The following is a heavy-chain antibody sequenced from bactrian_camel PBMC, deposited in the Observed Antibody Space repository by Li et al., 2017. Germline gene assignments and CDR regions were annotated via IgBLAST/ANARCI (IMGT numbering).Heavy chain of an antibody. CDR2: IGSDGRT. Sequence: HVQLVESGVGSVQAGGSLTLSCSGSGYTDRTYCLGWFRQAPGKEREGVAGIGSDGRTLYADFAKNRFTISKRGPRLYLEMNSLKPEDTAMYYCAASRKNLVFGIRERDYDYWGQGTQVTVS. V-gene: IGHV3S57*01. J-gene: IGHJ4*01. CDR1: GYTDRTYC. D-gene: IGHD1*01. CDR3: AASRKNLVFGIRERDYDY.